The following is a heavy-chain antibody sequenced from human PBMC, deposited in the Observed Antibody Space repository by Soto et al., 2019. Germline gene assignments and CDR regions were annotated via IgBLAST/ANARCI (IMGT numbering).Heavy chain of an antibody. CDR2: LHSDVCT. V-gene: IGHV3-53*01. Sequence: PGGSLSLSCAVSGFTVSSNSITWVRQAPGQGLEWVSVLHSDVCTYYVDSVKGRFVISRDNSKNTVYLQMNSLSAADTAIYYCARDVGGSWYNWFDPWGQGTLVTVSS. CDR3: ARDVGGSWYNWFDP. J-gene: IGHJ5*02. D-gene: IGHD6-13*01. CDR1: GFTVSSNS.